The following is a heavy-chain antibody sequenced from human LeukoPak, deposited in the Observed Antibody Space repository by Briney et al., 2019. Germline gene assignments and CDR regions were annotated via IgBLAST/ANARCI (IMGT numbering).Heavy chain of an antibody. Sequence: SETLSLTCTVSGGSISSSSYYWGWIRQPPGKGLEWIGSIYYSGSTYYNPSLKSRVTISVDTSKNQFSLKLSSVTAADTAVYYCARQRSLVDNWFDPWGQGTLVTVSS. J-gene: IGHJ5*02. CDR3: ARQRSLVDNWFDP. CDR1: GGSISSSSYY. CDR2: IYYSGST. V-gene: IGHV4-39*01. D-gene: IGHD2-8*02.